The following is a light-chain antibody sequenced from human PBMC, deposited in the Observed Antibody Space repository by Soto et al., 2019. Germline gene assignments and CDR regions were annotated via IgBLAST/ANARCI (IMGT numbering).Light chain of an antibody. CDR3: QSYDSSLSGSVV. V-gene: IGLV1-40*01. CDR2: GNI. CDR1: SSNIGAGYD. Sequence: QAVVTQPPSVSGAPGQRVTISCTGSSSNIGAGYDIHWYQQLPGTAPQLLIYGNINRPSGVPDRFSGSKSGTSASLAITGLQAEDEADYYCQSYDSSLSGSVVFGGGTKLTVL. J-gene: IGLJ2*01.